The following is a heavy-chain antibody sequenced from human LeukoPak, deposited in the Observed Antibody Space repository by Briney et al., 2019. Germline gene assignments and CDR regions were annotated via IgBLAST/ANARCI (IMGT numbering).Heavy chain of an antibody. Sequence: SETLSLTCTVSGGSISSNNYYWGWIRQPPGKGLEWIGSIYYSGSFYYTPSLKSRVTISVDTSKNQFSLKLSSVTAADTAVYYCARQFYYYYYMDVWGKGTTVTVSS. V-gene: IGHV4-39*01. J-gene: IGHJ6*03. CDR2: IYYSGSF. CDR3: ARQFYYYYYMDV. CDR1: GGSISSNNYY.